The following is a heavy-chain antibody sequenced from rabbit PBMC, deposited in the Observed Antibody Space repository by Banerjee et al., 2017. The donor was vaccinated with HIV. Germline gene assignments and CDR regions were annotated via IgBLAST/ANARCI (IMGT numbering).Heavy chain of an antibody. CDR1: GFDFSSNA. D-gene: IGHD6-1*01. J-gene: IGHJ4*01. CDR2: IYNGDGST. V-gene: IGHV1S47*01. Sequence: QEQLVESGGGLVQPEGSLTLTCKASGFDFSSNAMRWVRQAPGKGPEWIACIYNGDGSTYYASWAKGRFTVSKTSSTTVTLRMTSLTAADTATYFCAGNTYVYVGLRLWGPGTLVTVS. CDR3: AGNTYVYVGLRL.